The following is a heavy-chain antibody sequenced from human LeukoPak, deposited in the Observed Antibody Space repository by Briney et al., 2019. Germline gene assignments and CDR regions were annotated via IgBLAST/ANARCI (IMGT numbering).Heavy chain of an antibody. J-gene: IGHJ6*03. Sequence: SETLSLTCAVSGYSISDGHYWGWIRQPPGKGLEWIATMYYSGNTYYNPSLKSRVSISVDTSKDQFSLRLNSVTAADTVVYYRARSGCGYYNCFYYSYYVDVWGKGTSVTVSS. CDR1: GYSISDGHY. D-gene: IGHD3-10*01. CDR3: ARSGCGYYNCFYYSYYVDV. V-gene: IGHV4-38-2*01. CDR2: MYYSGNT.